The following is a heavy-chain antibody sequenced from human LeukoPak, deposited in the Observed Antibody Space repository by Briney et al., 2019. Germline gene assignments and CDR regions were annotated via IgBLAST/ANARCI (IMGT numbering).Heavy chain of an antibody. D-gene: IGHD6-19*01. Sequence: GGSLRLSCAASGFTVSSNYMSWVRQAPGKGLEWVSVIYSGGSTYYADSVKGRFTISRDNSKNTLYLQMNSLRTEDTAVYYCAKDTRRAVAGRTSQDYWGQGTLVTVSS. CDR3: AKDTRRAVAGRTSQDY. J-gene: IGHJ4*02. CDR2: IYSGGST. CDR1: GFTVSSNY. V-gene: IGHV3-53*01.